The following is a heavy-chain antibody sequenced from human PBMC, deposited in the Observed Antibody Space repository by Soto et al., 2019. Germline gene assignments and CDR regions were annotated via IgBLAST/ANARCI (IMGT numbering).Heavy chain of an antibody. CDR2: ISGSGGNT. D-gene: IGHD3-10*01. J-gene: IGHJ6*02. CDR3: AKSQVNSLYRGFDV. Sequence: EVQVLESGGGLVQPGGSLRLSCEASGFTFSDYVMSWVRQTPGKGLEWVSAISGSGGNTYYADSVKGRFTISRDNSKNTLYLQMDSLRAEDTAVYYCAKSQVNSLYRGFDVWGQGTTVTVSS. V-gene: IGHV3-23*01. CDR1: GFTFSDYV.